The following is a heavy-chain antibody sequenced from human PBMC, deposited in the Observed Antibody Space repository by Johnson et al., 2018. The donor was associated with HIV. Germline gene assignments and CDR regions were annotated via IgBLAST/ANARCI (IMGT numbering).Heavy chain of an antibody. D-gene: IGHD1-26*01. J-gene: IGHJ3*02. Sequence: QVQLVESGGGVVQPGGSLRLSCAASGFTFSDYYMSWIRQAPGKGLEWVSYISTSGATIYYADSVTGRFPISRDNAKKSLYLQMSSLRAEDTAVYYCAKDRIVGAIGDAFDIWGQGTMVTVSS. V-gene: IGHV3-11*01. CDR2: ISTSGATI. CDR1: GFTFSDYY. CDR3: AKDRIVGAIGDAFDI.